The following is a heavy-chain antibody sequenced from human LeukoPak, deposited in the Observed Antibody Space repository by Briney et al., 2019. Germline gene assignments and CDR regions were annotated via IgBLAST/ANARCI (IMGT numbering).Heavy chain of an antibody. D-gene: IGHD3-10*01. V-gene: IGHV1-2*02. Sequence: ASVKVSCKASGYTFTGYYMHWVRQAPGQGLEWMGWINPNSGGTNYAQTFQGRVTMTRDTSISTAYMELSRLRSDDAAVYYCARDMVMVRGVNWFDPWGQGTLVTVSS. CDR2: INPNSGGT. J-gene: IGHJ5*02. CDR3: ARDMVMVRGVNWFDP. CDR1: GYTFTGYY.